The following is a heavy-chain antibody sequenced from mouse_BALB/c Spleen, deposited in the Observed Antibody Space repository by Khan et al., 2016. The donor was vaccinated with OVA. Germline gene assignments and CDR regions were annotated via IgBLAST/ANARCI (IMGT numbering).Heavy chain of an antibody. CDR1: GYSFTSYY. Sequence: VQLQQSGPELVKPGASVKISCKASGYSFTSYYIHWIMQSPGQSLEWIGYIDPFSGGITYNQKFEGKATLTVDKSSSTAYIYFSNLTSEDSAVYYCTRHGYVAWFTYWGQGTLVTVSA. J-gene: IGHJ3*01. V-gene: IGHV1S135*01. CDR3: TRHGYVAWFTY. CDR2: IDPFSGGI. D-gene: IGHD2-2*01.